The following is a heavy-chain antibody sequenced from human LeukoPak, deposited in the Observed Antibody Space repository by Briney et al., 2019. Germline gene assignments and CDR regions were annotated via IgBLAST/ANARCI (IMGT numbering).Heavy chain of an antibody. CDR3: TTIGTYYYDSSGYYYPYFFDY. Sequence: PGGSLRLSCAASGFSFSNAWMSWVRQAPGKGLEWVGRIKSKTDGRTTDYAAPVKGRFTISRDYSKNTLYLQMNSLKTEDNAVHYCTTIGTYYYDSSGYYYPYFFDYWGQGTLVTVSS. J-gene: IGHJ4*02. D-gene: IGHD3-22*01. V-gene: IGHV3-15*01. CDR1: GFSFSNAW. CDR2: IKSKTDGRTT.